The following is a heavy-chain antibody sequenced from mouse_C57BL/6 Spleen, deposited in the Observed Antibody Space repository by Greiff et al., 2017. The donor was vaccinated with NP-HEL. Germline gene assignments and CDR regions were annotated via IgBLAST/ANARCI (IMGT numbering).Heavy chain of an antibody. Sequence: VQLQQSGAELARPGASVKQSCKASGYTFTSYGISWVKQRTGQGLEWIGEIYPRSGNTYSNEKFKGKATLTADKSSSTAYMELRSRTSEDAAVDFGASSYYDGYYICDDWGQGTTLTVSS. D-gene: IGHD2-3*01. J-gene: IGHJ2*01. CDR1: GYTFTSYG. CDR3: ASSYYDGYYICDD. CDR2: IYPRSGNT. V-gene: IGHV1-81*01.